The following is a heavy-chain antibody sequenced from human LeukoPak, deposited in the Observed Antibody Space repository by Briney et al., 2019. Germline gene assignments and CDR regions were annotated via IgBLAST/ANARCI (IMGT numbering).Heavy chain of an antibody. J-gene: IGHJ6*02. D-gene: IGHD3-16*01. CDR2: IHYSGRP. Sequence: PSETLSLTCTVSGGSISGHYWTWIRQPPRKRLEWIGQIHYSGRPDYNPSLKSRVTISVDTSKNQLSLKVTSVTGADTAVYYCARFGVDYDMDVWGQGTTVTVSS. CDR1: GGSISGHY. CDR3: ARFGVDYDMDV. V-gene: IGHV4-59*11.